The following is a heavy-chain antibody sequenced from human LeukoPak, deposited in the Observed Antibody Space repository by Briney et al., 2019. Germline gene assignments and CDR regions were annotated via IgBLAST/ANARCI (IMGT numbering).Heavy chain of an antibody. J-gene: IGHJ4*02. V-gene: IGHV3-23*01. CDR3: ARSLKWNLVGFDY. CDR2: IGRAGDT. Sequence: GGSLRLSCVGSGFTFSSYAMSWVRQAPGKGLEWVSFIGRAGDTNYADPVKGQFTISRDNSKNTVYLQMSSLRAEDTALYYCARSLKWNLVGFDYWGQGTLVTVSS. D-gene: IGHD1-1*01. CDR1: GFTFSSYA.